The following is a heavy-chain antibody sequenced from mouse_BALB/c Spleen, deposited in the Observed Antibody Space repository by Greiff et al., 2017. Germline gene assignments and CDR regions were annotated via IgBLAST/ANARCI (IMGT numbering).Heavy chain of an antibody. D-gene: IGHD2-2*01. CDR1: GYAFTNYW. CDR3: ARLWLRRGGNFDY. V-gene: IGHV1-63*01. CDR2: IYPGSGNT. Sequence: VQLQQSGAELVRPGTSVKISCKASGYAFTNYWLGWVKQRPGHGLEWIGDIYPGSGNTYYNEKFKGKATLTADKSSSTAYMQLSSLTSEDSAVFFCARLWLRRGGNFDYWGQGTTLTVSS. J-gene: IGHJ2*01.